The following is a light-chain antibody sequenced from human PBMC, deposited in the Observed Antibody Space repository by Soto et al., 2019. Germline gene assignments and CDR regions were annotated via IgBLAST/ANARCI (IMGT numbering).Light chain of an antibody. J-gene: IGKJ4*01. CDR2: WAS. CDR3: QQSYATPLT. V-gene: IGKV4-1*01. CDR1: QTAFYASNKKNY. Sequence: DIVMTQSPDSLAVSLGERATINCKSRQTAFYASNKKNYLAWYHQKPGQPPTLLSYWASTREYGVPDRFSGSGSAKHFTLTISILQDADVAVYYCQQSYATPLTFGGGTKVEI.